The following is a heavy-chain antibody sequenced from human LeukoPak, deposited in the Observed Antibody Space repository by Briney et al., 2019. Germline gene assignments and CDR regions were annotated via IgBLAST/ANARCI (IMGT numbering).Heavy chain of an antibody. V-gene: IGHV4-38-2*02. CDR1: GYSISSGYY. CDR3: ASDSSSWYDHPFGY. J-gene: IGHJ4*02. D-gene: IGHD6-13*01. CDR2: IYHSGST. Sequence: SETLSLTCTVSGYSISSGYYWGWIRQPPGKGLEWIGSIYHSGSTYYNPSLKSRVTISVDTSKNQFSLKLSSVTAADTAVYHCASDSSSWYDHPFGYWGQGTLVTVSS.